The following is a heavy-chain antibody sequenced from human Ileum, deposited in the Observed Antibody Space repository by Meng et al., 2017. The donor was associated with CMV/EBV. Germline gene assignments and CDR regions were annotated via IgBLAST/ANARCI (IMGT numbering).Heavy chain of an antibody. CDR1: GFNFRNFA. CDR2: MRGSGGST. V-gene: IGHV3-23*01. Sequence: GAFLKISCAASGFNFRNFAITWVRQAPRRGLECVSSMRGSGGSTNYAGSVKGRFTITRDHSKNTLYLQINSLRDEDTALYYCAKGVGNTVTSLGLRRYAYWGQGTLVTVSS. D-gene: IGHD4-17*01. CDR3: AKGVGNTVTSLGLRRYAY. J-gene: IGHJ4*02.